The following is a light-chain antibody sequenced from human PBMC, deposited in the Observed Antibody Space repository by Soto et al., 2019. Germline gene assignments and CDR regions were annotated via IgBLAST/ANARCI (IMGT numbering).Light chain of an antibody. CDR3: QQYGSSPGT. Sequence: EIVLTQSPGTLSLSPVEIATLSCRASQSVSSSYLAWYQQKPGQAPRLLIYGASSRATGIPDRFSGSGSGTDFTLTISRLEPEDFAVYYCQQYGSSPGTFGQGTKVDIK. V-gene: IGKV3-20*01. CDR1: QSVSSSY. CDR2: GAS. J-gene: IGKJ1*01.